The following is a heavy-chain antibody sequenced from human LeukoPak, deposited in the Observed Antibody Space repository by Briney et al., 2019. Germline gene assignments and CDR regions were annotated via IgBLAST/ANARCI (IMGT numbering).Heavy chain of an antibody. CDR1: GGSISSGPYY. Sequence: SETLSLTCTVSGGSISSGPYYWSWIRQPAGKGLEWIGRLHTSGSTNYNPSLKSRVTISVDTSKNQFSLKLTSVTAADTAVYYCARDQGYYDSSGYKNWFDPWGQGTLVTVSS. CDR3: ARDQGYYDSSGYKNWFDP. V-gene: IGHV4-61*02. J-gene: IGHJ5*02. D-gene: IGHD3-22*01. CDR2: LHTSGST.